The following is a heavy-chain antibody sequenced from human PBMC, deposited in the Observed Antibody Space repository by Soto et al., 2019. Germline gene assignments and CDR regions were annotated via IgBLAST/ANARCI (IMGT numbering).Heavy chain of an antibody. CDR3: ARGAGEYIVVVPAAYISPYRYYFDY. Sequence: QLQLQESGPGLVKPSETLSLTCTVSGGSISSSSYYWGWIRQPPGKGLEWIGRIYYSGSTYYHPSLKYRVTISVDTAKIQLSLKLSSVTAADTAVYYCARGAGEYIVVVPAAYISPYRYYFDYWGQGTLVTVSS. V-gene: IGHV4-39*01. CDR2: IYYSGST. CDR1: GGSISSSSYY. D-gene: IGHD2-2*01. J-gene: IGHJ4*02.